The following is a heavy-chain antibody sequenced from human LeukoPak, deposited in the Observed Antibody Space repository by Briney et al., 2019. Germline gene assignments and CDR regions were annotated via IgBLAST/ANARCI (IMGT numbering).Heavy chain of an antibody. CDR3: ARRFGGRGYSYGYPYTHRIYYYYMDV. CDR1: GGPISSGSYY. D-gene: IGHD5-18*01. Sequence: SQTLSLTCTVSGGPISSGSYYWSWIRQPAGKGLEWIGRIYTSGSTNYNPSLKSRVTISVDTSKNQFSLKLSSVTAADTAVYYCARRFGGRGYSYGYPYTHRIYYYYMDVWGKGTTVTVSS. CDR2: IYTSGST. J-gene: IGHJ6*03. V-gene: IGHV4-61*02.